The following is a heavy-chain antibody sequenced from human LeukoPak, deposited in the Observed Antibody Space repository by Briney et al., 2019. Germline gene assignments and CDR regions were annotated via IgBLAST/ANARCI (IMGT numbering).Heavy chain of an antibody. CDR1: GGSISSSNYY. Sequence: PSETLSLTCSVSGGSISSSNYYWGWIRQAPGKGLEWVSVIYSGGSTYYADSVKGRFTISRDNSKNTLYLQMNSLRAEDTAVYYCARVGLVPSWKAFDIWGQGTMVTVSS. CDR2: IYSGGST. V-gene: IGHV3-66*01. D-gene: IGHD3/OR15-3a*01. J-gene: IGHJ3*02. CDR3: ARVGLVPSWKAFDI.